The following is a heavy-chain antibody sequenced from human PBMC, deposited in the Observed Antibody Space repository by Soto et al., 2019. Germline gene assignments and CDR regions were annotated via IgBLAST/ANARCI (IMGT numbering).Heavy chain of an antibody. J-gene: IGHJ5*02. CDR2: ISSRASYT. CDR3: ARRQLVLFLDT. CDR1: GFNFSNYY. D-gene: IGHD2-2*01. V-gene: IGHV3-11*06. Sequence: QLVEIGGGLVNPGESLRLSCAASGFNFSNYYMAWVRQAPGKGLEWISYISSRASYTNYADSVEGRFTVSRDNANGSLVLQMNSVSVEETGIYYCARRQLVLFLDTWGQGTLVTVSS.